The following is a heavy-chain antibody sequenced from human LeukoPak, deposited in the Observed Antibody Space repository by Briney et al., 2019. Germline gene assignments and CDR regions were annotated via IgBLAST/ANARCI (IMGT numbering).Heavy chain of an antibody. Sequence: ASVKVSCKASGYTFTSYAMHWVRQAPGQRLEWMGWINAGNGNTKYSQKFQGRVTITRDTSASTAYMELSSLRSEDTAVYYCARNYDFWSGPYSSGYWGQGTLVTVSS. CDR2: INAGNGNT. V-gene: IGHV1-3*01. CDR1: GYTFTSYA. D-gene: IGHD3-3*01. CDR3: ARNYDFWSGPYSSGY. J-gene: IGHJ4*02.